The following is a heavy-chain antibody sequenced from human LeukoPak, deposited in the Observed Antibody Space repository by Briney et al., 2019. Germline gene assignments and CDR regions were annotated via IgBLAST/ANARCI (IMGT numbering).Heavy chain of an antibody. CDR3: ASICPHYSSSWGGY. V-gene: IGHV4-34*01. J-gene: IGHJ4*02. CDR1: GGSFSGYY. D-gene: IGHD6-13*01. CDR2: INHSGST. Sequence: SETLSLTCAVYGGSFSGYYWSWIRQPPGKGREWIGEINHSGSTNYNPSLKSRVTISVDTSKNQFSLKLSSVTAADTAVYYCASICPHYSSSWGGYWGQGTLVTVSS.